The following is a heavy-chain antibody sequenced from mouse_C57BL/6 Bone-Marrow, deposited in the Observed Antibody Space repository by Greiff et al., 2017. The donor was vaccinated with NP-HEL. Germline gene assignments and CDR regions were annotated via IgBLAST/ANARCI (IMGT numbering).Heavy chain of an antibody. CDR2: IHPNSGST. J-gene: IGHJ1*03. CDR1: GYTFTSYW. D-gene: IGHD1-2*01. V-gene: IGHV1-64*01. Sequence: QVHVKQSGAELVKPGASVKLSCKASGYTFTSYWMHWVKQRPGQGLEWIGMIHPNSGSTNYNEKFKSKATLTVDKSSSTAYMQLSSLTSEDSAVYYCARSLLRGDWYFDVWGTGTTVTVSS. CDR3: ARSLLRGDWYFDV.